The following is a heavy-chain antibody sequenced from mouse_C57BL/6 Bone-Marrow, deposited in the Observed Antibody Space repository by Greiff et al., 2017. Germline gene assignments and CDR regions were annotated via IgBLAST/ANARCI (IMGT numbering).Heavy chain of an antibody. CDR2: ISNGGGST. Sequence: DVKLQESGGGLVQPGGSLKLSCAASGFTFSDYYMYWVRQTPEKRLEWVAYISNGGGSTYYPDTVKGRFTISRDNAKNTLYLQMSRLKSEDTAMYYCAREGITTAFDYWGQGTTLTVSS. D-gene: IGHD1-2*01. V-gene: IGHV5-12*01. J-gene: IGHJ2*01. CDR1: GFTFSDYY. CDR3: AREGITTAFDY.